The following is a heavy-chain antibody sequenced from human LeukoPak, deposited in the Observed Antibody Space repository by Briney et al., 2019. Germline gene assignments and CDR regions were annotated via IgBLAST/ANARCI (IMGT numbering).Heavy chain of an antibody. D-gene: IGHD5-12*01. CDR1: GFTFSSSG. Sequence: PGGFLRLSCAASGFTFSSSGMHWVRQAPGKGLEWVAFIRYDGSNKYYADPVKGRFTISRDNSKNTLYLQMNSLRAEDTAVYYCAKVSGYDFSYFDYWGQGTLVTVSS. J-gene: IGHJ4*02. CDR3: AKVSGYDFSYFDY. CDR2: IRYDGSNK. V-gene: IGHV3-30*02.